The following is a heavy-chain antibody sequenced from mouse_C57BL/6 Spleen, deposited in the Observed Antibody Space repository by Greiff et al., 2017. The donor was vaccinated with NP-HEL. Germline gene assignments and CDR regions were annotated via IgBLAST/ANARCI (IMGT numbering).Heavy chain of an antibody. V-gene: IGHV5-17*01. Sequence: EVHLVESGGGLVKPGGSLKLSCAASGFTFSDYGMHWVRQAPEKGLEWVAYISSGSSTIYYADIVKGRFTISRDNTKNTLFLQRTSLSSEDTAMYYCARPLYYRNYGFAYWGQGTLVTVSA. CDR2: ISSGSSTI. CDR1: GFTFSDYG. J-gene: IGHJ3*01. CDR3: ARPLYYRNYGFAY. D-gene: IGHD2-1*01.